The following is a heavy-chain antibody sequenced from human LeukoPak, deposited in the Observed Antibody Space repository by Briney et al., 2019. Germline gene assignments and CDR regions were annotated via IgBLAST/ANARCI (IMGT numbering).Heavy chain of an antibody. CDR1: GGSISSGDYY. V-gene: IGHV4-30-4*08. Sequence: SETLSLTCTVSGGSISSGDYYWSWIRQPPGKGLEWIGYIYYSGSTYYNPSLKSRVTISVDTSKNQFSLKLSSVTAADTAVYYCARASGLLWFGELYFDYWGQGTLVTVSS. CDR3: ARASGLLWFGELYFDY. J-gene: IGHJ4*02. D-gene: IGHD3-10*01. CDR2: IYYSGST.